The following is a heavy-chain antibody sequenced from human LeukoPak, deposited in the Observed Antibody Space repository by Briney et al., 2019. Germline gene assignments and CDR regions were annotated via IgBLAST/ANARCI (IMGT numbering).Heavy chain of an antibody. D-gene: IGHD1-26*01. CDR2: MSSNGSST. Sequence: HPGESLTLSCAVSGFTFSSYAMHWVRHAPGRGLEYVSAMSSNGSSTYYANSVKGIFTIARDNHKNTLYLQMGSLNAEDVAVYYCARGPQWGSGTVQLLFWGQGTLVTVSS. J-gene: IGHJ4*02. CDR1: GFTFSSYA. V-gene: IGHV3-64*01. CDR3: ARGPQWGSGTVQLLF.